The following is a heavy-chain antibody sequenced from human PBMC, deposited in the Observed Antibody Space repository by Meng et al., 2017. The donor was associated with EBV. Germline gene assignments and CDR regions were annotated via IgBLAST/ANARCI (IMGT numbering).Heavy chain of an antibody. CDR1: GYTFPSYG. CDR2: ISAYNGNT. CDR3: ACRGDRTDY. V-gene: IGHV1-18*01. D-gene: IGHD2-21*02. J-gene: IGHJ4*02. Sequence: KKHGTTMKVSCNAAGYTFPSYGISWVRQAPGQGLEWMGWISAYNGNTNYAQKLQGRVTMTTDTSTSTAYMELRSLRSDNTAVYYCACRGDRTDYWGQGTLVTVSS.